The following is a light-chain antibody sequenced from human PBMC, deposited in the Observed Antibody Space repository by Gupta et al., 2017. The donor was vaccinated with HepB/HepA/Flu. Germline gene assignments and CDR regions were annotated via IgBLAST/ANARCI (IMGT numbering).Light chain of an antibody. CDR3: QQYGSSLWT. J-gene: IGKJ1*01. V-gene: IGKV3-20*01. Sequence: EIVLTQPPGTLSLSPGERATLSCRASQSVSSSYLAWYQQKPGQAPRLLTYGASSRATGIPDRISGSWSGTDFTLTISRLEPEAFAVYYCQQYGSSLWTFGQGTKVEIK. CDR1: QSVSSSY. CDR2: GAS.